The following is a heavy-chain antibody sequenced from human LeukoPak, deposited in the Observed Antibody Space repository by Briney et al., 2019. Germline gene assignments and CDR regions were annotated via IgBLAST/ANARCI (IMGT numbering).Heavy chain of an antibody. V-gene: IGHV4-30-4*01. J-gene: IGHJ3*02. D-gene: IGHD1-14*01. CDR1: GGSISSGDYY. Sequence: SQTLSLTCTVSGGSISSGDYYWSWIRQPPGKGLEWIGYIYYSGSTYYNPPLKSRVTISVDTSKNQFSLKLSSVTAADMAVYYCARRNDAFDIWGQGTMVTVSP. CDR3: ARRNDAFDI. CDR2: IYYSGST.